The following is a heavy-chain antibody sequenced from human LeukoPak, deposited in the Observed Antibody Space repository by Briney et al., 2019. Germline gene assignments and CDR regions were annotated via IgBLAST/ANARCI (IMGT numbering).Heavy chain of an antibody. D-gene: IGHD3-22*01. J-gene: IGHJ4*02. CDR3: ARVEYISGYSHVY. V-gene: IGHV1-8*01. CDR1: GYTFTSYD. Sequence: ASVKVSCKASGYTFTSYDINWVRQATGQGLEWMGWTNPNSGNTGYAQKLQGRVTMTRNIFISTAYMELSSLRSEDTAVYYCARVEYISGYSHVYWGQGTLVTVSS. CDR2: TNPNSGNT.